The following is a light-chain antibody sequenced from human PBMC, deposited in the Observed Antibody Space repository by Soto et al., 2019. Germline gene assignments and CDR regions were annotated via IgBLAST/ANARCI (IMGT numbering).Light chain of an antibody. CDR3: PQYNQVHGA. J-gene: IGKJ1*01. V-gene: IGKV3-15*01. Sequence: IVMTQSLATLSVSPGERATLSCRASQSVSSNLAWYQQKPGQAPRLFIYGASTRATGIPARFSGSGSGQEFPLTISSLQSEVFAGYYWPQYNQVHGAFGQGHQVEI. CDR1: QSVSSN. CDR2: GAS.